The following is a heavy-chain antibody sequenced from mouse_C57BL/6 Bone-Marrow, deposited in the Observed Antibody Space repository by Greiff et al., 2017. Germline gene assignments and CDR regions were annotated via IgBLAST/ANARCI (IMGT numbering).Heavy chain of an antibody. CDR2: IHPNSGST. Sequence: VQLQQPGAELVKPGASVKLSCKASGYTFTSYWMHWVKQRPGHGLEWIGMIHPNSGSTHYNEKFKSKATLTVEKSSSTAYMRLGSLTSEDSAVYYCARGLLLRFYAMDYWGQGTSVTVSS. CDR3: ARGLLLRFYAMDY. D-gene: IGHD1-1*01. CDR1: GYTFTSYW. J-gene: IGHJ4*01. V-gene: IGHV1-64*01.